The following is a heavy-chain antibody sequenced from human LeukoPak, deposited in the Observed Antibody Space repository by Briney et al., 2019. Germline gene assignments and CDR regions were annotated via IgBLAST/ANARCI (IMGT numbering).Heavy chain of an antibody. J-gene: IGHJ3*02. CDR3: AKTRIITAYDALDI. Sequence: GGSLRLSCAASGFTFSSNWMYCVRQAPGKGPVCVSRINSDGTTTTYADSVKGRFTISRDNARNTLYLQMNSLRAEDTAVYYCAKTRIITAYDALDIWGQGTVVSVSS. CDR1: GFTFSSNW. D-gene: IGHD3-10*01. CDR2: INSDGTTT. V-gene: IGHV3-74*01.